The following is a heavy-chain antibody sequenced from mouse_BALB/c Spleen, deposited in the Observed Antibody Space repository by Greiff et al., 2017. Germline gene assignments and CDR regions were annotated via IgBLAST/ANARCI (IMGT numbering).Heavy chain of an antibody. V-gene: IGHV3-2*02. CDR2: ISYSGST. D-gene: IGHD1-1*01. CDR3: ARQETTVEFAY. Sequence: VQLKESGPGLVKPSQSLSLTCTVTGYSITSDYAWNWIRQFPGNKLEWMGYISYSGSTSYNPSLKSRISITRDTSKNQFFLQLNSVTTEDTATYYCARQETTVEFAYWGQGTLVTVSA. J-gene: IGHJ3*01. CDR1: GYSITSDYA.